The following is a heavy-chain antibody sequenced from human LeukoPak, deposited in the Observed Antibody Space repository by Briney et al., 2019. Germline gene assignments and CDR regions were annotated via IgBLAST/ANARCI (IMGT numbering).Heavy chain of an antibody. CDR3: ARRRYYDSSGYSIFDY. D-gene: IGHD3-22*01. Sequence: GESLKISCKGSGYRFTSYWIGWVRQMPGKGLEWMGIIYPGDSDTRYSPSFQGQVTISADKSISTAYLQWSSLKASDTAMYYCARRRYYDSSGYSIFDYWGQGTLVTVSS. V-gene: IGHV5-51*01. CDR1: GYRFTSYW. CDR2: IYPGDSDT. J-gene: IGHJ4*02.